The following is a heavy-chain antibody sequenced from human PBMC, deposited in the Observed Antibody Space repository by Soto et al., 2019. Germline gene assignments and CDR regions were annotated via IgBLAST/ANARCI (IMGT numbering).Heavy chain of an antibody. CDR3: ETATSWFYFLS. CDR1: GFTFGSYS. Sequence: PGGSLGLSCAASGFTFGSYSMTWVGQAPGKGREGVANIKQDGSEKYYVDSVKGGFTISRDNAKNSLYLQMNSLRAEDPGVFFCETATSWFYFLSWGEAPLVSVS. CDR2: IKQDGSEK. J-gene: IGHJ5*02. D-gene: IGHD3-10*01. V-gene: IGHV3-7*03.